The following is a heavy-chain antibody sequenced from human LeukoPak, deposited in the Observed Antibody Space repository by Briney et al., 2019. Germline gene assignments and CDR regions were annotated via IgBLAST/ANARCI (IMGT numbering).Heavy chain of an antibody. J-gene: IGHJ4*02. V-gene: IGHV3-21*01. CDR2: ISTSSSYI. D-gene: IGHD5-12*01. CDR3: ARATRGGYDGYFDY. CDR1: GFTFSSHG. Sequence: PGGSLRLSCAASGFTFSSHGMNWVRQAPGKGLEWVSFISTSSSYIYYADSVKGRFIISRDNARKSLYLQMNSLRAEDTAVYYCARATRGGYDGYFDYWGQGTLVTVSS.